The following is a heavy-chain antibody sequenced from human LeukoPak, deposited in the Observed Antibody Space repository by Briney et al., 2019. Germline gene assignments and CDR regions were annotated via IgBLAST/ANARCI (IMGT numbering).Heavy chain of an antibody. CDR1: GASISNGDYY. V-gene: IGHV4-30-4*01. D-gene: IGHD3-10*01. CDR2: IYYSGST. CDR3: ARFADVSVDGFGEIFGIDY. Sequence: PSQTLSLTCSVSGASISNGDYYWGWIRQPPGKGLEWIGYIYYSGSTYYNPSLKSRVLISVATSKIQFSLNLSSVTAADTAVYYCARFADVSVDGFGEIFGIDYWGQGTLVTVSS. J-gene: IGHJ4*02.